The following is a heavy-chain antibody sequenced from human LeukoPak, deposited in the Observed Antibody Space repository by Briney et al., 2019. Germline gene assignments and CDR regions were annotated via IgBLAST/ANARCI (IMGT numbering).Heavy chain of an antibody. J-gene: IGHJ4*02. D-gene: IGHD1-26*01. CDR3: ARLSIVGASTRFFDH. CDR1: GYTFTGYY. V-gene: IGHV1-2*02. CDR2: INPNSGGT. Sequence: ASVKVSCKASGYTFTGYYMHWVRQAPGQGLEWMGWINPNSGGTNYAQKFQGRVTMTRDTSISTAYMELSRLRSDDTAVYYCARLSIVGASTRFFDHWGQGTLVTVSS.